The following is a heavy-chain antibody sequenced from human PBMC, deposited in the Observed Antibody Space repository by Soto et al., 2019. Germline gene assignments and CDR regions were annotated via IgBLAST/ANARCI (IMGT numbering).Heavy chain of an antibody. D-gene: IGHD1-7*01. CDR1: GFTFSTYS. CDR2: ISASGDNT. V-gene: IGHV3-23*01. Sequence: GGSLRLSCVGSGFTFSTYSINSVRQAPGKGLEWVSAISASGDNTYYADSVKGRFTISRDSSNNTLYLQMNSLRADDTALYYCVKLRLELLYLDSWGLGALVTVSS. CDR3: VKLRLELLYLDS. J-gene: IGHJ4*02.